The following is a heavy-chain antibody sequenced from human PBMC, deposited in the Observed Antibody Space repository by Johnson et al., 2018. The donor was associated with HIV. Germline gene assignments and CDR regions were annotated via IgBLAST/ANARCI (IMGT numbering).Heavy chain of an antibody. J-gene: IGHJ3*02. CDR3: AKDRWYSGSPPDAFDI. CDR2: ISYDGSNK. CDR1: GFTFSSYG. Sequence: QVQLVESGGGVVQPGRSLRLSCAASGFTFSSYGMHWVRQAPGKGLEWVAVISYDGSNKYYADSVKGRFTISRDNSKNTLYLQMNSLRAEDTAVYYCAKDRWYSGSPPDAFDIWGQGTMVTVSS. V-gene: IGHV3-30*18. D-gene: IGHD1-26*01.